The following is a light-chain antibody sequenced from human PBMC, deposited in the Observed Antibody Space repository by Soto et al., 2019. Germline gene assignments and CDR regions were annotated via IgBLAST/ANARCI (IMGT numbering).Light chain of an antibody. CDR2: GAS. J-gene: IGKJ1*01. Sequence: IVLTTTPAALSLSPGVRSSLSCRASQSVDINLAWYQQKPGQAPRLLIYGASTRATDMPGRFSGRGAGAEFTLTISSLKSEDFAVYYCQQYRSWPRTFGQGTKV. V-gene: IGKV3-15*01. CDR3: QQYRSWPRT. CDR1: QSVDIN.